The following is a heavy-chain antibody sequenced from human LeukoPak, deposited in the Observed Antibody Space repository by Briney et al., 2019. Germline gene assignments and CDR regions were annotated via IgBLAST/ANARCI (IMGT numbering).Heavy chain of an antibody. CDR1: GYTFTSYY. V-gene: IGHV1-46*01. J-gene: IGHJ4*02. Sequence: GASVKVSFKSSGYTFTSYYMYWVRQAPGQGLEWMGIINPSGGSTSYAQKFQGRVTMTRDTSISTAYMELSRLRSDDTAVYYCARDPGFIAAAGTDFDYWGQGTLVTVSS. CDR3: ARDPGFIAAAGTDFDY. D-gene: IGHD6-13*01. CDR2: INPSGGST.